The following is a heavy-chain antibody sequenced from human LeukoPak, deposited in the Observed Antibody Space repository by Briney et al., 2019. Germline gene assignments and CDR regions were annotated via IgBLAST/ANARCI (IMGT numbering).Heavy chain of an antibody. D-gene: IGHD2-2*01. J-gene: IGHJ4*02. CDR1: GFTFSSYA. CDR3: ARALEALGYCSSTSCYLLPGY. Sequence: GGSLRLSCAASGFTFSSYAMHWVRQAPGKGLEWVAVISYDGSTKYYADSVKGRLTISRDNSKNTQYLQMNSLRAEDTAVYYCARALEALGYCSSTSCYLLPGYWGQGTLVTASS. V-gene: IGHV3-30*01. CDR2: ISYDGSTK.